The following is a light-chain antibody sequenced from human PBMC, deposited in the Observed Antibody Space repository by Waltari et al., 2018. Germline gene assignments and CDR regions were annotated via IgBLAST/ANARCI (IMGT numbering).Light chain of an antibody. Sequence: SSELTQDPAVSVALGQTVRITCQGDSLRGYYASWYQLKTGQAPVLVIYGTNIRPSGIPDRFSGSTSGNTASLTITGAQAEDEADYYCNSRNISGNAVFGGGTKLTVL. V-gene: IGLV3-19*01. CDR1: SLRGYY. CDR3: NSRNISGNAV. J-gene: IGLJ2*01. CDR2: GTN.